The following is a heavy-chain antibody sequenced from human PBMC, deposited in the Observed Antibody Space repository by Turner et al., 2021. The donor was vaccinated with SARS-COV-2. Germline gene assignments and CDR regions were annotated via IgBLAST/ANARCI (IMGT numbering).Heavy chain of an antibody. D-gene: IGHD2-21*02. Sequence: QVQLVESGGGVVQPGRSLRLSCAASGFTFSSYAMHWVRQAPGKGLEWVADISYDGSNKYYADSVKGRFTISRDNSKNTLYLQMNSLRAEDTAVYYCARDHWGNVVVVTANHYYYGMDVWGQGTTVTVSS. CDR1: GFTFSSYA. V-gene: IGHV3-30-3*01. J-gene: IGHJ6*02. CDR3: ARDHWGNVVVVTANHYYYGMDV. CDR2: ISYDGSNK.